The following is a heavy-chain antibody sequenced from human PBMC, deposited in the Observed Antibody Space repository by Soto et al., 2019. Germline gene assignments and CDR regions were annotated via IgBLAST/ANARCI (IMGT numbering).Heavy chain of an antibody. Sequence: QVQLVQSGAEVKKPGASVKVSCKASGYTFTSYGISWVGQAPGQGLEGMGWTSAYNGNTNYEQKLQGRVTMTTDTATSTAYMELRSLRSDDTAVYYCARERGVMGYFDYWGQGTLVTVSS. D-gene: IGHD3-10*01. CDR1: GYTFTSYG. CDR3: ARERGVMGYFDY. J-gene: IGHJ4*02. V-gene: IGHV1-18*01. CDR2: TSAYNGNT.